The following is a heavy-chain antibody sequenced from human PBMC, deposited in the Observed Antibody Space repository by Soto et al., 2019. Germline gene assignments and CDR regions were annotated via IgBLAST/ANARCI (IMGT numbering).Heavy chain of an antibody. V-gene: IGHV3-30*18. J-gene: IGHJ4*02. Sequence: GGSLRLSCAASGFTFSSYGMHWVRQAPGKGLEWVAVISYDGSNKYYADSVKGRFTISRDNSKNTLYLQMNSLRAEDTAVYYCAKDGGQYWGQGTLVTVSS. CDR2: ISYDGSNK. CDR3: AKDGGQY. D-gene: IGHD3-3*01. CDR1: GFTFSSYG.